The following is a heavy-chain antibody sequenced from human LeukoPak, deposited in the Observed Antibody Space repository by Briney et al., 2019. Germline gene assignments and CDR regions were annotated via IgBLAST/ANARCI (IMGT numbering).Heavy chain of an antibody. CDR1: GYTFTSYD. Sequence: GASVKVSCKASGYTFTSYDINWVRQATGQGLEWMGWMNPNSGNTGYAQKFQGRVTMIRNTSISTAYMELSSLRSEDTAVYYCARGGRRCSSTSCRRSSHYYYYMDVWGKGTTVTVSS. CDR2: MNPNSGNT. J-gene: IGHJ6*03. CDR3: ARGGRRCSSTSCRRSSHYYYYMDV. V-gene: IGHV1-8*01. D-gene: IGHD2-2*01.